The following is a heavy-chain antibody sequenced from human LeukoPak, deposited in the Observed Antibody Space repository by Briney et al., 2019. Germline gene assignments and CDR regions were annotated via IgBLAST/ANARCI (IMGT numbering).Heavy chain of an antibody. Sequence: ASVKVSCKASGGTFSSYAISWVRQAPGQGLEWMGGIIPIFGTANYAQKFQGRVTITADESTSTAYMKLSSLRSEDTAVYYCTLEGGSYQYYFDYWGQGTLVTVSS. CDR1: GGTFSSYA. CDR2: IIPIFGTA. CDR3: TLEGGSYQYYFDY. J-gene: IGHJ4*02. D-gene: IGHD1-26*01. V-gene: IGHV1-69*13.